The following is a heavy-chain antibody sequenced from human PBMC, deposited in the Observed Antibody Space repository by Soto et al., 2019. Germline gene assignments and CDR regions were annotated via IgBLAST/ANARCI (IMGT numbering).Heavy chain of an antibody. V-gene: IGHV4-39*01. CDR1: SGSVSNSNYY. CDR2: VYYRGRS. J-gene: IGHJ4*02. Sequence: ETLSLTCTVSSGSVSNSNYYWGWIRQSPGKGLEWIGSVYYRGRSYSKSSVKSRVTISVDTSKNQFSLNLNSVTASDTAVYYCVSQRTSVLTQAYFDYWGPGALVTVSS. D-gene: IGHD2-8*01. CDR3: VSQRTSVLTQAYFDY.